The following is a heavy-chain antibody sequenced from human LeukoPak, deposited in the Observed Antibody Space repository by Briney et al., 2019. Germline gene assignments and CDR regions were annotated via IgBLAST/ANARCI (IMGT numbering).Heavy chain of an antibody. CDR2: INWSGGST. Sequence: GGSLRLSCTASGFAFYEHGMSWVRQVPGKGLEWVSGINWSGGSTGYADPLRGRFTISRDNAKNSLYLQMDSLRAEDTALYYCARAPITSPFYFDYWGQGTLVTVSS. J-gene: IGHJ4*02. CDR1: GFAFYEHG. V-gene: IGHV3-20*04. D-gene: IGHD2-2*01. CDR3: ARAPITSPFYFDY.